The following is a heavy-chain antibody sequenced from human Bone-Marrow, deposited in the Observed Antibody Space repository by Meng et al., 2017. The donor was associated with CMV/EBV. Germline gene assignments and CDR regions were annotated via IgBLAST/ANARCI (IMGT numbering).Heavy chain of an antibody. CDR3: ARGLGTPAGRSFDY. Sequence: GSLRLSCAVYGRSFSGYYWSWIRQPPGKGLEWIGEINHSGSTNYNPSLKSRVTISVDTSKNQFSLKLSSVTAADTAVYYCARGLGTPAGRSFDYWGQGTLVTVSS. J-gene: IGHJ4*02. V-gene: IGHV4-34*01. CDR2: INHSGST. D-gene: IGHD1-14*01. CDR1: GRSFSGYY.